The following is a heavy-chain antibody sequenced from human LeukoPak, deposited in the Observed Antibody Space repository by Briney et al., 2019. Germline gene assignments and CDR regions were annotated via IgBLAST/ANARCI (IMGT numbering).Heavy chain of an antibody. J-gene: IGHJ4*02. CDR2: VYSDDIR. D-gene: IGHD4-11*01. CDR1: GVAVSSSY. Sequence: HAGGSLRLSCAVSGVAVSSSYMSWVRQAPGKGLEWVSIVYSDDIRYYVDSVKGRFSISRDTSRNTLYLQMNSLRAEDTAVYYCTRDSTTFRFGYWGQGTLVTVSS. CDR3: TRDSTTFRFGY. V-gene: IGHV3-53*01.